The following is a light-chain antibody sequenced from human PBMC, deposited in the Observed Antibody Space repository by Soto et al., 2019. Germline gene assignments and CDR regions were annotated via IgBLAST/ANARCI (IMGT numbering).Light chain of an antibody. CDR1: QGSSSY. CDR3: QQYYSYPLIT. CDR2: AAA. Sequence: IRWPQSPSSFSASTGDRVTITCRASQGSSSYLAWYQQKPGKAPKLLIYAAATLQSGVPSRFSGSGSGTDFTLTISCLQSEDFATYYCQQYYSYPLITFGQGTRLEI. V-gene: IGKV1-8*01. J-gene: IGKJ5*01.